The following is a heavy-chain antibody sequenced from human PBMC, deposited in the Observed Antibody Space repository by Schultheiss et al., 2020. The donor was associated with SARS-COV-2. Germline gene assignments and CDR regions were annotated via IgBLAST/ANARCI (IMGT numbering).Heavy chain of an antibody. CDR1: GGSISSYY. Sequence: SETLSLTCTVSGGSISSYYWSWIRHPPGKGLEWIGYIYYSGSTNYNPSLKSRVTISVDTSKNQFSLKLSSVTAADTAVYYCARVSMARKHYMDVWGKGTTVTVSS. CDR3: ARVSMARKHYMDV. CDR2: IYYSGST. V-gene: IGHV4-59*08. J-gene: IGHJ6*03. D-gene: IGHD2/OR15-2a*01.